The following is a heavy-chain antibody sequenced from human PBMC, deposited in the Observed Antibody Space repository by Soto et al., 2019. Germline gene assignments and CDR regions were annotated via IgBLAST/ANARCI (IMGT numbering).Heavy chain of an antibody. Sequence: ASVKVSGKASGYTFTVYYMHCVLQSRLQWLEWMGCINPNSGGTNYAQKFQGRVTMTRDTSISTAYMELSRLRSDDTAVYYCARVNVVVVAATREYYFDYWGQGTLVTVSS. CDR3: ARVNVVVVAATREYYFDY. CDR1: GYTFTVYY. D-gene: IGHD2-15*01. CDR2: INPNSGGT. J-gene: IGHJ4*02. V-gene: IGHV1-2*02.